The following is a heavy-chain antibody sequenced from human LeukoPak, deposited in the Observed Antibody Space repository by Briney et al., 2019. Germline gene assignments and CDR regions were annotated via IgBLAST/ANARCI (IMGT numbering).Heavy chain of an antibody. CDR1: GFTFDDYA. D-gene: IGHD4-11*01. CDR2: ISWNSGSI. Sequence: GRSLRLSCAASGFTFDDYAVHWVRQAPGKGLEWVSGISWNSGSIGYADSVEGRFTISRDNAKNSLYLQMNSLRAEDTALYYCAKDVSDYRYYYYYGMDVWGQGTTVTVSS. CDR3: AKDVSDYRYYYYYGMDV. V-gene: IGHV3-9*01. J-gene: IGHJ6*02.